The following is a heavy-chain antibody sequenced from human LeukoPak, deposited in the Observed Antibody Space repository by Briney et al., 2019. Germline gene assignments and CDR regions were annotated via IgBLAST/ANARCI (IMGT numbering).Heavy chain of an antibody. CDR3: TAGTGRSDFDF. CDR1: GFTFSNAW. CDR2: IKRKGDDGTI. V-gene: IGHV3-15*01. D-gene: IGHD3/OR15-3a*01. Sequence: GGSLRLSCAASGFTFSNAWMSWVRQAPGKGLEWVGRIKRKGDDGTIDYAAPVKGKLTISRDDSKNTLYLQMNSLKSEDTAVYYCTAGTGRSDFDFWGQGTLVTVSS. J-gene: IGHJ4*02.